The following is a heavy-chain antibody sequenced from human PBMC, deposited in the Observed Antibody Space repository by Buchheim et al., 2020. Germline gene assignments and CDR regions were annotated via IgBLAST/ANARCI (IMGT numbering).Heavy chain of an antibody. D-gene: IGHD2-2*01. CDR1: GFTFSSYA. Sequence: QVQLVESGGGLVQPGRSLRLSCAASGFTFSSYAMHWVRQAPGKGLEWVAVISYDGSNKYYADSVKGRFTISRDNSKNTLYLPMTSLRAEDTAVYYCARDALLYCSSTSCSSGFDYWGQGTL. V-gene: IGHV3-30*04. CDR3: ARDALLYCSSTSCSSGFDY. J-gene: IGHJ4*02. CDR2: ISYDGSNK.